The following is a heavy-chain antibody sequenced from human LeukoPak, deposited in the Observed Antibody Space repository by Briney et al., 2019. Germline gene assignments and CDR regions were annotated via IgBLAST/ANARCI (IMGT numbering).Heavy chain of an antibody. CDR2: IFYSGST. J-gene: IGHJ4*02. Sequence: SETLSLTCAVYGGSFSGYYWSWIRQPPGKGLEWIGSIFYSGSTYYNPSLKSRVTISVDTSKNQFSLKLSSVTAADTAVYYCARLGGDIAAAGTIDYWGQGTLVTVSS. CDR3: ARLGGDIAAAGTIDY. CDR1: GGSFSGYY. V-gene: IGHV4-34*12. D-gene: IGHD6-13*01.